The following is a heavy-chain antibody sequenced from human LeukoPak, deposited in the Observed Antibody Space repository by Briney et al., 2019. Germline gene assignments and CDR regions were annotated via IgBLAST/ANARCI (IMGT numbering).Heavy chain of an antibody. Sequence: GGSLRLSCAASGFTSSSYWMSWVRQAPGRGLEWVANIKQDGSEKYYVDSVKGRFTISRDNAKNSLYLQMNSLRAEDTAVYYCASRIAELAPFDYWGQGTLVTVSS. CDR2: IKQDGSEK. CDR1: GFTSSSYW. J-gene: IGHJ4*02. V-gene: IGHV3-7*01. CDR3: ASRIAELAPFDY. D-gene: IGHD6-13*01.